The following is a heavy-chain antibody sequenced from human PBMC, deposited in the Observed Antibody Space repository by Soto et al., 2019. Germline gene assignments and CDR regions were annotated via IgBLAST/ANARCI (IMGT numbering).Heavy chain of an antibody. J-gene: IGHJ3*02. D-gene: IGHD1-1*01. CDR3: GGGEGGTGTDLVDGFDI. CDR2: MSHSGGT. Sequence: QVQLQQWGAGLLKPSETLSLTCAVYGGFVSSGTYYWSWIRQPPGKGLEWIGEMSHSGGTHFNPFPKERVNIIVNTAKDSFFLKMGSGNARDKALDLWGGGEGGTGTDLVDGFDIRGPGTMVTVSS. CDR1: GGFVSSGTYY. V-gene: IGHV4-34*01.